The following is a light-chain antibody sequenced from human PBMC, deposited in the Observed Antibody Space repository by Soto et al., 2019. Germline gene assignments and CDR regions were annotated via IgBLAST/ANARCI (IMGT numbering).Light chain of an antibody. V-gene: IGKV3-15*01. CDR2: GAS. CDR1: QSVSSN. CDR3: QQYNNWPPST. Sequence: EILMTQSPATLSVSPGERATLSCRASQSVSSNLAWYQQKPGQAPRLLIYGASTRATGIPARFSGSGSGTEFTLTISGLQSEDFAVYYCQQYNNWPPSTFGGGTKV. J-gene: IGKJ4*01.